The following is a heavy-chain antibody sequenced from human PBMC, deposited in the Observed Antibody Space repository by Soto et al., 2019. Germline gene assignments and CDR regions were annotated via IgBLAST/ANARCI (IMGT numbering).Heavy chain of an antibody. CDR3: ALTAPADWLSPFFDY. Sequence: SETLSLTCAVYGGSFSGYYWSWIRQPPGKGLEWIGEINHSGSTNYNPSLKSRLTITKDTSKNQVVLTMTNMDPVDTATYYCALTAPADWLSPFFDYWGQGTLVTVSS. J-gene: IGHJ4*02. V-gene: IGHV4-34*01. CDR2: INHSGST. D-gene: IGHD3-9*01. CDR1: GGSFSGYY.